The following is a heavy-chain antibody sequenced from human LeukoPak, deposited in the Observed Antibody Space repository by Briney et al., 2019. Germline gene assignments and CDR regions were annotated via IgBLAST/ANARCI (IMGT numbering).Heavy chain of an antibody. CDR1: GGSISSYY. J-gene: IGHJ6*03. D-gene: IGHD3-10*01. CDR3: ARGRSGSSYYYMDV. Sequence: SETLSLSCTVSGGSISSYYWSWIWQPPGKGLEGIRYIYYSGSTNYNPSLKSRVTISVDTSKNQFSLKLSSVTAADTAVYYCARGRSGSSYYYMDVWGKGTTVTVSS. V-gene: IGHV4-59*01. CDR2: IYYSGST.